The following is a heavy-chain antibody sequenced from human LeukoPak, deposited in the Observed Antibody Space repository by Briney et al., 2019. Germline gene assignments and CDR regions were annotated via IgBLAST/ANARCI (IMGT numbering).Heavy chain of an antibody. J-gene: IGHJ5*02. V-gene: IGHV1-8*01. Sequence: ASVKVSCKASGYTFTSYDINWVRQATGQGLEWMGWMNPNSGYTGYAQKFQGRVTMTRNTSISTAYMELSSLRSEDTAVYYCAIRWSVIAAAGRVKWFDPWGQGTLVTVSS. D-gene: IGHD6-13*01. CDR1: GYTFTSYD. CDR3: AIRWSVIAAAGRVKWFDP. CDR2: MNPNSGYT.